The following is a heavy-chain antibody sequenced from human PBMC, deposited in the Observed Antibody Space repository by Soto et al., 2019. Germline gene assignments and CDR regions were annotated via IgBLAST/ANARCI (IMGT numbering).Heavy chain of an antibody. V-gene: IGHV3-30*03. CDR2: ISYDGSNK. CDR1: GFTFSIYG. Sequence: GGSLRLSCAASGFTFSIYGMHWFRQAPGKGLEWVAVISYDGSNKYYADSVKGRFTISRDNSKNTLYLQMNSLRAEDTAVYYCARDLDSGYYDSSGFLAFWGQGTLVTVSS. D-gene: IGHD3-22*01. CDR3: ARDLDSGYYDSSGFLAF. J-gene: IGHJ4*02.